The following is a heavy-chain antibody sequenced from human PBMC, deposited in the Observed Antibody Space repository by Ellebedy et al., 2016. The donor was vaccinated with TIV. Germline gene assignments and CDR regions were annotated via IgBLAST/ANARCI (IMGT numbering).Heavy chain of an antibody. J-gene: IGHJ4*02. CDR3: VGYTNGWLEY. Sequence: SETLSLTXTASGGSIRNSSYYWGCICQPPGKGLEWIGSINYSGGTYYNPSLKSRVSISMDTSKNQFSLKVSSVTAADTVVFYCVGYTNGWLEYWGQGNLVTVSS. D-gene: IGHD6-19*01. V-gene: IGHV4-39*01. CDR1: GGSIRNSSYY. CDR2: INYSGGT.